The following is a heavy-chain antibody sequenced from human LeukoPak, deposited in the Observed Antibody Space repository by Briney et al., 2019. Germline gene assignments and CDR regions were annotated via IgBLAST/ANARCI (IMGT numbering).Heavy chain of an antibody. V-gene: IGHV3-7*01. CDR1: GFSFSSFW. J-gene: IGHJ4*02. CDR3: ARERDVAGTGY. D-gene: IGHD6-19*01. Sequence: LPGGSLRLSCAASGFSFSSFWMIWVRQAPGKGLEWVANIKQDGSEKYYVDSVKGRFTISRDNAKNSLYLQMNSLRAEDTAVYYCARERDVAGTGYWGQGTLVTVSS. CDR2: IKQDGSEK.